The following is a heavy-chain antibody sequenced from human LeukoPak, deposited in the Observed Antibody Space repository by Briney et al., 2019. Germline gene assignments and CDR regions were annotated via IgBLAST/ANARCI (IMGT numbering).Heavy chain of an antibody. CDR2: INPSGGSA. CDR3: ARRYCSSTSCHYFDY. Sequence: ASVKVSCKASGYTLTSHYMHWVRQAAGQGLEWMGRINPSGGSASYAQKFQGRVTMTRDTSTSTVFMELSSLTFDDTAVYYCARRYCSSTSCHYFDYWGQGTLVTVSS. J-gene: IGHJ4*02. D-gene: IGHD2-2*01. V-gene: IGHV1-46*01. CDR1: GYTLTSHY.